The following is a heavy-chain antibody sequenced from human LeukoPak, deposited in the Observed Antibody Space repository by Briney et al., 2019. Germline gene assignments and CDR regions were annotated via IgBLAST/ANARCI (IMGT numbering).Heavy chain of an antibody. Sequence: SETLSLTCTVSGGSISSYYWSWIRQPPGKGLEWIGYIYYSGSTYYNPSLKSRVTISVDTSKNQFSLKLSSVTAADTAVYYCASFRVDTIFGVVTLYAFDIWGQGTMVTVSS. V-gene: IGHV4-59*12. D-gene: IGHD3-3*01. CDR3: ASFRVDTIFGVVTLYAFDI. CDR2: IYYSGST. CDR1: GGSISSYY. J-gene: IGHJ3*02.